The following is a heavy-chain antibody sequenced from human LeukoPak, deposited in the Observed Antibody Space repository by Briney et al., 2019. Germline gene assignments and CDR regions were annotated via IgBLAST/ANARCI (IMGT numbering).Heavy chain of an antibody. CDR1: GFTFSSYE. Sequence: GGSLRLSCAAFGFTFSSYEMNWVRQAPGKGLEWVSHISSSGSTIYYADSVKGRFTISRDNAKNSLYLQMNSLRAEDTAVYYCALYYYDSSGYLSPLTMSDYWGQGTLVTVSS. D-gene: IGHD3-22*01. J-gene: IGHJ4*02. CDR3: ALYYYDSSGYLSPLTMSDY. V-gene: IGHV3-48*03. CDR2: ISSSGSTI.